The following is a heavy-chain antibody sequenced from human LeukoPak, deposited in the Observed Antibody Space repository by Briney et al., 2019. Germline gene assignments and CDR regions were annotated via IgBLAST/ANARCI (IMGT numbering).Heavy chain of an antibody. CDR1: GGSFSGYY. D-gene: IGHD3-22*01. V-gene: IGHV4-34*01. J-gene: IGHJ4*02. CDR3: ARYDSSGCFDY. Sequence: SETLSLICAVYGGSFSGYYWSWIRQPPGKGLEWIGEINHSGSTNYNPSLKSRVTISVDTSKNQFSLKLSSVTAADTAVYYCARYDSSGCFDYWGQGTLVTVSS. CDR2: INHSGST.